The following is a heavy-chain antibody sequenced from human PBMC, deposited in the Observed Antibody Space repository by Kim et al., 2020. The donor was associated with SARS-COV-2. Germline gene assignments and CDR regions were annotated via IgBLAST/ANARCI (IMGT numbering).Heavy chain of an antibody. Sequence: SETLSLTCTVSGSSISSSSYYWGWIRQPPGKGLEWIGSIYYSGSTYYNPSLKSRVTISVDTSKNQFSLKLSSVTAADTAVYYCARLQVLWFGELESYYFDYWGQGTLVTVSS. CDR2: IYYSGST. J-gene: IGHJ4*02. CDR3: ARLQVLWFGELESYYFDY. V-gene: IGHV4-39*01. CDR1: GSSISSSSYY. D-gene: IGHD3-10*01.